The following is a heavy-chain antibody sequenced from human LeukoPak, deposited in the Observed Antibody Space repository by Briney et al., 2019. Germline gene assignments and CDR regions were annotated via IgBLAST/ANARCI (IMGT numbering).Heavy chain of an antibody. J-gene: IGHJ6*03. D-gene: IGHD3-10*01. V-gene: IGHV1-2*02. CDR3: ARVGLVVRGAQQYYYYMDV. CDR1: GYTFTGYY. CDR2: FNPNTGGT. Sequence: ASVKVSCKASGYTFTGYYMHWVRQAPGQGLEWMGWFNPNTGGTQYSQKFQGRVTLTRDTSINTTYMELRRLISDDTAVYYCARVGLVVRGAQQYYYYMDVWGKGTTVTVSS.